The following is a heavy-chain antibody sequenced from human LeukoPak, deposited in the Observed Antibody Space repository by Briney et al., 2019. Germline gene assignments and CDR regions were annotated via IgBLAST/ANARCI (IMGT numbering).Heavy chain of an antibody. CDR3: ARGPFNRITTKTIGYV. J-gene: IGHJ6*04. Sequence: SETLSLTCAVYGGSFSGYYWSWIRQPPGKGLEWIGEINHSGSTNYNPSLKSRVTISVDTSKNQFSLKLSSVTAADTAVYYCARGPFNRITTKTIGYVWGKGTTATVSS. CDR1: GGSFSGYY. V-gene: IGHV4-34*01. D-gene: IGHD3-16*01. CDR2: INHSGST.